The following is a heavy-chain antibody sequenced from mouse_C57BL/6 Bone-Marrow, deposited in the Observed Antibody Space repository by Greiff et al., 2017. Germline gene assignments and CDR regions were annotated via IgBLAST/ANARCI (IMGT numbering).Heavy chain of an antibody. D-gene: IGHD1-1*01. CDR2: ILPGSGST. J-gene: IGHJ1*03. CDR1: GYTFTGYW. Sequence: VNLVESGAELMKPGASVKLSCKATGYTFTGYWLEWVKQRPGHGLEWIGEILPGSGSTNYNETFKGKATFTAETSSNTAYMQRSSRTTEDSAIYYCARWDGSSYGYFDVWGTGTTVTVSS. V-gene: IGHV1-9*01. CDR3: ARWDGSSYGYFDV.